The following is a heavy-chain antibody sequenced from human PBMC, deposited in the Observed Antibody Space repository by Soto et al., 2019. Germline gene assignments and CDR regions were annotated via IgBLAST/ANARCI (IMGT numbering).Heavy chain of an antibody. Sequence: ASVKVSFRASGYAFTSYDINWVRQATGQGLEWMGCMNPNSGNTGYAQKFQGRVTMTRNTSIRTAYMELRSLRSDDTAIYYCARAPRRDGYTYFLYWGQGTLVTVSS. CDR2: MNPNSGNT. J-gene: IGHJ4*02. CDR1: GYAFTSYD. CDR3: ARAPRRDGYTYFLY. V-gene: IGHV1-8*01. D-gene: IGHD5-12*01.